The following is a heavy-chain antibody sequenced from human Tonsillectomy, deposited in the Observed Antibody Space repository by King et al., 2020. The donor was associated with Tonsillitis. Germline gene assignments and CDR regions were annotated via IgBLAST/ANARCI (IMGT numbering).Heavy chain of an antibody. CDR2: ISYDGSNR. CDR1: GFTFSSYG. D-gene: IGHD6-13*01. Sequence: QLVQSGGGVVQPGRSLRLSCAASGFTFSSYGIHWVRQAPGKGLEWVAVISYDGSNRYYADSVKGRFTISRDNSKNTLYLQMNSLRIEDTAVYYCAKDTRRAAASPPGGWFDPWGQGTLVTVSS. J-gene: IGHJ5*02. CDR3: AKDTRRAAASPPGGWFDP. V-gene: IGHV3-30*18.